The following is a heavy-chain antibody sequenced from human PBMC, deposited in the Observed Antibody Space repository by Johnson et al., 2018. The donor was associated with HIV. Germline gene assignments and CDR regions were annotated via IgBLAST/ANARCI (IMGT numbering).Heavy chain of an antibody. Sequence: MKWVRQTPGMGLEWVSAINWNAGRTGYTDSVKGRFTICRDNAKNSLYVEMNRLRAEDTAFYYCVRDQGSGWPTNAFDIWGRGTRVTVSS. CDR3: VRDQGSGWPTNAFDI. CDR2: INWNAGRT. D-gene: IGHD6-19*01. J-gene: IGHJ3*02. V-gene: IGHV3-20*03.